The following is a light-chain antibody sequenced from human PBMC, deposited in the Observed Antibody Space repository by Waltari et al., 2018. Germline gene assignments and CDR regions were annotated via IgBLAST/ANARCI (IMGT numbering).Light chain of an antibody. Sequence: EIVLTQSPATLSLSPGERATLSCRASQNIGSYLAWYQQKPGQPPRVLIYDASTRATGIPARFSGSGSGADFALTISSLEPDDFAVYYCQQCSNWPRTFGQGTKLEIK. CDR2: DAS. V-gene: IGKV3-11*01. CDR3: QQCSNWPRT. J-gene: IGKJ2*01. CDR1: QNIGSY.